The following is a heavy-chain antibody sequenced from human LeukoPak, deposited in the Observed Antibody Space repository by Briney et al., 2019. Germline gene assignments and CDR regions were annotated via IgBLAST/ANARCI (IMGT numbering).Heavy chain of an antibody. CDR3: ARVQLDSSGYSRYFDY. Sequence: PSGTLSLTCAVSGASISNTDWWSWVRQPPGKGLEWIGEIYHSGTTNYNPSLKSRVTVSVDKSKNQFSLKLSSVTAADTAVYYCARVQLDSSGYSRYFDYWGQGTLVTVSS. CDR1: GASISNTDW. J-gene: IGHJ4*02. D-gene: IGHD3-22*01. CDR2: IYHSGTT. V-gene: IGHV4-4*02.